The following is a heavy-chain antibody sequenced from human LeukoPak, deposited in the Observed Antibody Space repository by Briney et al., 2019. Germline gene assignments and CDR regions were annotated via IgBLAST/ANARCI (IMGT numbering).Heavy chain of an antibody. V-gene: IGHV4-59*12. CDR3: ARDERVWSGYSYYYYGMDV. D-gene: IGHD3-3*01. J-gene: IGHJ6*02. Sequence: SETLSLTCTVSGGSISSYHWSWFRQAPGKGLEWIGYIYDSGSTNFNPSLKSRVTISVDTSKNQFSLKLSSVTAADTAVYYCARDERVWSGYSYYYYGMDVWGQGTTVTVSS. CDR1: GGSISSYH. CDR2: IYDSGST.